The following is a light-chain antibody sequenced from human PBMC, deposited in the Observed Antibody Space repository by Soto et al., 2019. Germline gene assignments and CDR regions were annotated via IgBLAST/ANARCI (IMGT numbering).Light chain of an antibody. J-gene: IGKJ4*01. CDR1: QSVSSS. CDR2: DAS. Sequence: EIVLTQSPATLSLSPGETATLSCRASQSVSSSLAWYQQKPGQTPRLLIYDASNSATGIPARFSGSGSGTDFTLTVSSLAPEDFAVYYCQQRSSWPLTFGGGTKLEIK. CDR3: QQRSSWPLT. V-gene: IGKV3-11*01.